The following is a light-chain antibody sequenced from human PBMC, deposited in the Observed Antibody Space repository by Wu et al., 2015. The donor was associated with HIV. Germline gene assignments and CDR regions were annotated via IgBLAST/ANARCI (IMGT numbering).Light chain of an antibody. Sequence: EIVMTQSPATLSVSPGERATLSCRASQSVSSNLAWYQQKPGQAPRLLIYGASTRAAGVPARFTGSGSWTQFSLTINNIQSDDFAIYFCQQYNYWPPWTFGQGTNGG. CDR2: GAS. CDR1: QSVSSN. CDR3: QQYNYWPPWT. V-gene: IGKV3-15*01. J-gene: IGKJ1*01.